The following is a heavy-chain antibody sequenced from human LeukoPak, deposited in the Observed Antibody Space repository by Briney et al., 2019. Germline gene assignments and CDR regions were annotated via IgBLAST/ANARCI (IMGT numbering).Heavy chain of an antibody. CDR3: ARDNRVAALDY. CDR2: ISYDGSNK. J-gene: IGHJ4*02. D-gene: IGHD6-13*01. V-gene: IGHV3-30-3*01. Sequence: PGGSLRLSCAASGFTFSSYAMHWVRQAPGKGLEWVAVISYDGSNKYYADSVKGRFTISRDNSKNTLYLQMNSLRAEDTAVYYCARDNRVAALDYWGQGTLVTVSS. CDR1: GFTFSSYA.